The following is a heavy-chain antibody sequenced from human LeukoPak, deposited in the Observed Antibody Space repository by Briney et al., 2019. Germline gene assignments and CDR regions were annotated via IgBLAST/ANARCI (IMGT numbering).Heavy chain of an antibody. CDR1: GGSFSGFY. CDR2: INHSGST. V-gene: IGHV4-34*01. CDR3: AREARGYSAY. D-gene: IGHD3-22*01. J-gene: IGHJ4*02. Sequence: PSETLSLTCAVYGGSFSGFYWSWIRQPPGKGLEWIGEINHSGSTNYNPSLKSRVTISVDTSKNQFSLKLSSVTAADTAVYYCAREARGYSAYWGQGTLVTVSS.